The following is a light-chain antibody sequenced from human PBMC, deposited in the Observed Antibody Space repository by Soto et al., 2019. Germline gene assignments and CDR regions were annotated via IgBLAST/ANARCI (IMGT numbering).Light chain of an antibody. CDR3: AAWDDSLNGVV. CDR1: GSNIGSNA. CDR2: RDN. Sequence: QPVLTQPPSASGTPGQRVSISCSGGGSNIGSNAVTWYQQLPGTAPKLLIYRDNQRPSGVPDRFSGSKSGTSASLAISGLQSEDEADYYCAAWDDSLNGVVFGGGTKLTVL. V-gene: IGLV1-44*01. J-gene: IGLJ2*01.